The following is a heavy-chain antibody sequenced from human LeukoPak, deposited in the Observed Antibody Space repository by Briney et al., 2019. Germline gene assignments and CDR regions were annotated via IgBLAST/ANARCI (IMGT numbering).Heavy chain of an antibody. J-gene: IGHJ4*02. CDR3: TRDHEDVYGSGSYKL. CDR1: GYPFISFG. V-gene: IGHV1-18*01. D-gene: IGHD3-10*01. Sequence: ASVKVSCKAAGYPFISFGISWVRQAPGQGLEWMGWISAYNGKTEFAQRFQDRVTMTTDTSTTTAYMELRSLRSDDTAMYYCTRDHEDVYGSGSYKLWGQGTRVTVSS. CDR2: ISAYNGKT.